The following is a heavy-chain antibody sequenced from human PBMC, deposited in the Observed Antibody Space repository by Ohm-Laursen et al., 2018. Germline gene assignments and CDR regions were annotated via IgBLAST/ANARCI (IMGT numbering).Heavy chain of an antibody. D-gene: IGHD3-10*01. CDR1: GYTFTSYY. V-gene: IGHV1-46*01. CDR3: ARGDTYGFDY. J-gene: IGHJ4*02. Sequence: GASVKVSCKASGYTFTSYYMHWVRQAPGQGLEWMGIINPSGGSTSYAQKFQGRVTMTRDTSTSTAYMDVRGLRSDDTAVYYCARGDTYGFDYWGQGTLVTVSS. CDR2: INPSGGST.